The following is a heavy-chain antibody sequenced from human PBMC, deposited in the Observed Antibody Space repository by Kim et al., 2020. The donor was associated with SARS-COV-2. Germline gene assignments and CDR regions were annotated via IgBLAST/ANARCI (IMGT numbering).Heavy chain of an antibody. CDR3: VKELGDYYDSSGYYDY. CDR2: ISSNGGST. V-gene: IGHV3-64D*06. D-gene: IGHD3-22*01. Sequence: GGSLRLSCSASGFTFSSYAMHWVRQAPGKGLEYVSPISSNGGSTYYADSVKGRFTISRDNSKNTLYLQMSSLRAEDTAVYYCVKELGDYYDSSGYYDYWGQGTLVTVSS. CDR1: GFTFSSYA. J-gene: IGHJ4*02.